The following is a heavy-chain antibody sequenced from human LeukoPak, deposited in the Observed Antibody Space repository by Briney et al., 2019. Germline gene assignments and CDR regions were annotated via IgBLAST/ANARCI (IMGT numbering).Heavy chain of an antibody. CDR3: ARDKAYSSSWSLRGYYYGMDV. V-gene: IGHV3-30-3*01. CDR2: ISYDGSNK. D-gene: IGHD6-13*01. Sequence: GGSLRLSCAASGFTFSSYAMHWVRQAPGKGLEWVAVISYDGSNKYYADSVKGRFTISRDNSKNTLYLQMNSLRAEDTAVYYCARDKAYSSSWSLRGYYYGMDVWGQGTTVTVSS. J-gene: IGHJ6*02. CDR1: GFTFSSYA.